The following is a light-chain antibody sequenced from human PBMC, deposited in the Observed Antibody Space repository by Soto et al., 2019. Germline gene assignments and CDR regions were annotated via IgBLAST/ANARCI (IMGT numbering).Light chain of an antibody. CDR2: AAS. CDR3: QQTDSFPRT. CDR1: QSISSY. J-gene: IGKJ1*01. V-gene: IGKV1-39*01. Sequence: DIQMTQSPSSLSASVGDRGTITCRASQSISSYLNWYQHKPGKAPKLLIYAASSLQTGVPSRFSGSRSGTDFALTISSLQRDDFATYYCQQTDSFPRTLGQGTKVDIK.